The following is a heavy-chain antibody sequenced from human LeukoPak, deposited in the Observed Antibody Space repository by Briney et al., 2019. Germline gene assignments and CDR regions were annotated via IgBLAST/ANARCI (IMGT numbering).Heavy chain of an antibody. D-gene: IGHD6-13*01. J-gene: IGHJ4*02. CDR1: GFTFSSYG. CDR2: ISGSGGST. V-gene: IGHV3-23*01. Sequence: GGSLRLSCAASGFTFSSYGMHWVRQAPGKGLEWVSAISGSGGSTYYADSVKGRFTISRDNSKNTLYLQMNSLRAEDTAVYYCAKVAGQQLAIDYWGQGTLVTVSS. CDR3: AKVAGQQLAIDY.